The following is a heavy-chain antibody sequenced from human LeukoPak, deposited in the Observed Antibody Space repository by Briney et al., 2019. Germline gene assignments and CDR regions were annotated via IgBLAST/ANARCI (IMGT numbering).Heavy chain of an antibody. Sequence: GGSLRLSCAASGFTFSDYYMSWIRQAPGKGLEWVPYISSSSSYTNYADSVKGRFTISRDNAKNSLYLQMNSLRAEDTAVYYCARDSGSGGNFDYWGQGTLVTVSS. D-gene: IGHD2-15*01. V-gene: IGHV3-11*06. CDR1: GFTFSDYY. CDR3: ARDSGSGGNFDY. CDR2: ISSSSSYT. J-gene: IGHJ4*02.